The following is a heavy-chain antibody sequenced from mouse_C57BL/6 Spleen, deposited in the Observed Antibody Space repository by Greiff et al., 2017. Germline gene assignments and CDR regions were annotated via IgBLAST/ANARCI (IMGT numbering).Heavy chain of an antibody. V-gene: IGHV1-55*01. CDR1: GYTFTSYW. D-gene: IGHD2-4*01. J-gene: IGHJ4*01. Sequence: QVQLQQPGAELVKPGASVKMSCKASGYTFTSYWITWVKQRPGQGLEWIGDIYPGSGSTNYNEKFKSKATLTVDTSSSTAYMQLSSLTSEDSAVYYCARVGDYDPYYAMDYWGQGTSVTVSS. CDR2: IYPGSGST. CDR3: ARVGDYDPYYAMDY.